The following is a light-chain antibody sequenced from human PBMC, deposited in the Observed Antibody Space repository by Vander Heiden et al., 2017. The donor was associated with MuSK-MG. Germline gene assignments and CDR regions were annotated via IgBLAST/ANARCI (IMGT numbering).Light chain of an antibody. CDR3: SSYGGDSNYVL. CDR1: SSDVGGYSH. CDR2: EVT. Sequence: QSALTQPPSASGSPGQSVPLSCTGTSSDVGGYSHVSWYQQHPGNVPKLLIFEVTKLPSGVPDRFSGSKSGNTASLTVSGLQAEDEADYYCSSYGGDSNYVLFGGGTKLTVL. J-gene: IGLJ3*02. V-gene: IGLV2-8*01.